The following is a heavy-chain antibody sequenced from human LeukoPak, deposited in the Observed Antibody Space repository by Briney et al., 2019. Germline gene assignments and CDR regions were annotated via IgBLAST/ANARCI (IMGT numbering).Heavy chain of an antibody. CDR2: ISSSGSTI. D-gene: IGHD1-26*01. Sequence: GGSLRLSRAASGFTFSSYEMNWVRQAPGKGLEWVSYISSSGSTIYYADSVKGRFTISRDNSKNTLYLQMNSLRAEDTAVYYCARYSGSYYDYYYYMDVWGKGTTVTISS. CDR3: ARYSGSYYDYYYYMDV. J-gene: IGHJ6*03. V-gene: IGHV3-48*03. CDR1: GFTFSSYE.